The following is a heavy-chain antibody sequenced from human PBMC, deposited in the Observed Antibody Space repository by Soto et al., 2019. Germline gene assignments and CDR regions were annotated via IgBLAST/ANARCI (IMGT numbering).Heavy chain of an antibody. CDR1: GGSFSGYY. CDR2: INHSGST. J-gene: IGHJ6*02. Sequence: SETLSLTCAVYGGSFSGYYWSWIRQPPGKGLEWIGEINHSGSTNYNPSLKSRVTISVDTSKNQFSLKLSSVTAADTAVYYCARGGGRIAARLKDYYYYGMDDWGQGTTVTVSS. V-gene: IGHV4-34*01. CDR3: ARGGGRIAARLKDYYYYGMDD. D-gene: IGHD6-6*01.